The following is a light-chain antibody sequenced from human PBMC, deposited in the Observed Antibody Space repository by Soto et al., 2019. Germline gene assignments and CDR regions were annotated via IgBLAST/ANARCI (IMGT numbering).Light chain of an antibody. CDR2: GTS. J-gene: IGKJ2*01. CDR1: QSVNSIY. Sequence: EIVLTQTPGTLPLSPGERATLSCRATQSVNSIYLAWYQQKPGQAPRLLIHGTSSRATGIPDRFSGSGSGTDFTLTISRLEPEDFAVYYCQQYDSSLYTFGQGTKLEIK. CDR3: QQYDSSLYT. V-gene: IGKV3-20*01.